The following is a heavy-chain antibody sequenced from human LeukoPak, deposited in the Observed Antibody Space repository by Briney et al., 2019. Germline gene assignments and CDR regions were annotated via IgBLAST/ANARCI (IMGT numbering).Heavy chain of an antibody. D-gene: IGHD3-3*01. V-gene: IGHV1-2*02. J-gene: IGHJ4*02. Sequence: ASVQVSCKASGFTFTGYYMHWVRQAPEQGLEWIGWINANSGGTKHAQKFQGRVTMPRDTSISTAYMELSRLRSDDTAVYYCARSSRYDIWNGYPYWGQGTLVTVSP. CDR1: GFTFTGYY. CDR3: ARSSRYDIWNGYPY. CDR2: INANSGGT.